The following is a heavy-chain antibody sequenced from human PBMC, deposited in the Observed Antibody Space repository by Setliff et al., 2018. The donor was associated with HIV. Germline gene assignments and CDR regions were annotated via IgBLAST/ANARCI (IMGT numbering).Heavy chain of an antibody. D-gene: IGHD5-18*01. V-gene: IGHV4-38-2*02. CDR1: GYSISSGYY. CDR2: VFHSGST. J-gene: IGHJ4*02. Sequence: KASETLSLTCAVSGYSISSGYYWGWIRQPPGKGLEWIGSVFHSGSTYYNPSLKSRVTMSADTSKNQFSLKLSSVTAADTAVYYCARDAERGYSYGYDYWGQGTLVTVSS. CDR3: ARDAERGYSYGYDY.